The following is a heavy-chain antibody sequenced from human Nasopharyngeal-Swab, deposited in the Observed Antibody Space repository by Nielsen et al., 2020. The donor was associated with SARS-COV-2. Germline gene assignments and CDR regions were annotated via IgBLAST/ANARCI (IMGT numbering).Heavy chain of an antibody. CDR3: ARDSGGYLDY. CDR2: ISYDGSNK. CDR1: GFTFSSYA. J-gene: IGHJ4*02. D-gene: IGHD2-15*01. Sequence: GSLRLSCAASGFTFSSYAMHWVRQAPGKGLEWVAVISYDGSNKYYADSVKGRFTISRDNSKNTLYLQMNSLRAEDTAVYYCARDSGGYLDYWGQGTLVTVSS. V-gene: IGHV3-30-3*01.